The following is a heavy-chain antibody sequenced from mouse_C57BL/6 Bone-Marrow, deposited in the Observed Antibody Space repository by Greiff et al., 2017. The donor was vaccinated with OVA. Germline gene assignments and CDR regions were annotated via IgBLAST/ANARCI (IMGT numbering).Heavy chain of an antibody. Sequence: EVMLVESGGGLVKPGGSLKLSCAASGFTFSDYGMHWVRQAPEKGLEWVAYISSGSSTIYSADTVKGRFTISRDNAKNTLFLHMTSLRSEDTAMYYCARINYWYFDVWGTGTTVTVSS. J-gene: IGHJ1*03. CDR2: ISSGSSTI. CDR3: ARINYWYFDV. CDR1: GFTFSDYG. V-gene: IGHV5-17*01.